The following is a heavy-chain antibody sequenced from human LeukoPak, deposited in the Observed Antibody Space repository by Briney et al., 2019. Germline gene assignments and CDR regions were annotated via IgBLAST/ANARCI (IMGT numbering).Heavy chain of an antibody. D-gene: IGHD3-22*01. CDR1: GFTFSSYS. V-gene: IGHV3-21*01. CDR2: ISSSSSYI. Sequence: PGGSLRLSCAASGFTFSSYSMNWVRQAPGKGLEWVSSISSSSSYIYYADSVKGRFTISRDNAKNSLYLQMNSLRAEDTAVYYCARGRYDSSGSYSLFDYWGQGTLVTVSS. J-gene: IGHJ4*02. CDR3: ARGRYDSSGSYSLFDY.